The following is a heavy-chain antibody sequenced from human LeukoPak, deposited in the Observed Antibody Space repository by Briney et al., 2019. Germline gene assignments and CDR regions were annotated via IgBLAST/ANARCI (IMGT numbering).Heavy chain of an antibody. V-gene: IGHV1-69*13. D-gene: IGHD3-9*01. CDR1: GGSFSNYV. J-gene: IGHJ5*02. Sequence: ASVKVSCKASGGSFSNYVINWVRQAPGQGLEWMGGIIPRFGTANSAQKFQGRVTITAHEFTSTVYVELSSLRSEDTAVYYCAGNYDILAGNWFDPWGQGTLVTVSS. CDR3: AGNYDILAGNWFDP. CDR2: IIPRFGTA.